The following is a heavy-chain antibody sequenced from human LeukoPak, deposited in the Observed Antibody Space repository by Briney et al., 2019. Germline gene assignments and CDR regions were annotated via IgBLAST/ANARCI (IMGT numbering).Heavy chain of an antibody. Sequence: ASVKVSCKASGYTFTDYYYIHWVRQARGQGLEWMGWLNPKSGDTNYAQKFQGRVTVTRDTSISTAYMELSRLRSDDTAVYYCARPSSTDYVWGQGTQVTFSS. CDR1: GYTFTDYY. D-gene: IGHD2-2*01. V-gene: IGHV1-2*02. J-gene: IGHJ4*02. CDR2: LNPKSGDT. CDR3: ARPSSTDYV.